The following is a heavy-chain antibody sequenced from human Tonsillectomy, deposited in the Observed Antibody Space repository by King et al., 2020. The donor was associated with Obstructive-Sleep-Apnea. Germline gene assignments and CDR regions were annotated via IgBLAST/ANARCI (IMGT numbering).Heavy chain of an antibody. CDR1: GYTFTSYD. Sequence: VQLVESGAEVKKPGASVKVSCKASGYTFTSYDINWVRRATGQGLEWMGWMSPNTGNTGYAQKFQGRVTMTRDTSLSTAYMELSSLRSDDTAVYYCVRGLEMATIFWFDPWGQGTLVTVSS. CDR3: VRGLEMATIFWFDP. CDR2: MSPNTGNT. V-gene: IGHV1-8*01. J-gene: IGHJ5*02. D-gene: IGHD5-24*01.